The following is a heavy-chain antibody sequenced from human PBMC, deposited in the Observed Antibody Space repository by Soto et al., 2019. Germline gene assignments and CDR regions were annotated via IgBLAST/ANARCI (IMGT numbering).Heavy chain of an antibody. CDR2: IYYSGST. CDR1: GGSISSSSYY. CDR3: ARGIEGWYQGRYYYGMDV. J-gene: IGHJ6*02. V-gene: IGHV4-39*07. D-gene: IGHD6-19*01. Sequence: PSETLSLTCTVSGGSISSSSYYWGWIRQPPGKGLEWIGSIYYSGSTYYNPSLKSRVTISVDTSKNQFSLKLSSVTAADTAVYYCARGIEGWYQGRYYYGMDVWGHGTTVTVSS.